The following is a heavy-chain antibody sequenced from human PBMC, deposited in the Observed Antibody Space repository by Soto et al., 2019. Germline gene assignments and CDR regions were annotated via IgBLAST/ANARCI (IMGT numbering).Heavy chain of an antibody. Sequence: ASVKVSCKASGYTFTSYGISWVRQAPGQGPEWMGWISAYNGNTNYAQELLGRVTMTRDTSTSTVFMELSSLRSADTAVYYCARGGHIAVVTASFDYWGQGTLVTVSS. J-gene: IGHJ4*02. V-gene: IGHV1-18*01. CDR1: GYTFTSYG. CDR3: ARGGHIAVVTASFDY. D-gene: IGHD2-21*02. CDR2: ISAYNGNT.